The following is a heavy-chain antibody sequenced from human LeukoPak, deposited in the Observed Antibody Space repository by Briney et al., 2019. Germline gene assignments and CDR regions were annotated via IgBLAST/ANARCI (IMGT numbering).Heavy chain of an antibody. V-gene: IGHV3-66*02. Sequence: PGGSLRLSCAASGFTVSSYAMSWVRQAPGKGPEWVSLVYSDGVTRYADSVQGRFTISRDNSKNTLYLQMNNLRVEDTAVYHCVRDRAEGRAWVEFDPWAREYWSPSPQ. CDR2: VYSDGVT. J-gene: IGHJ5*02. CDR1: GFTVSSYA. CDR3: VRDRAEGRAWVEFDP.